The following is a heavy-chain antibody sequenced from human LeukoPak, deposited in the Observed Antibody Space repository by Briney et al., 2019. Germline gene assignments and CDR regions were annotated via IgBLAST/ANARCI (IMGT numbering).Heavy chain of an antibody. V-gene: IGHV3-21*01. CDR1: GFSLRDYS. J-gene: IGHJ6*03. CDR3: ATQGYYYYYMDV. CDR2: ISSSSRYT. Sequence: GGSPRLSCAASGFSLRDYSMDWVRQAPGKGLEWVSSISSSSRYTFYVDSVKGRFTISRDNAKNTLYLQMNSLRAEDTATYYCATQGYYYYYMDVWGKGTTVTVSS.